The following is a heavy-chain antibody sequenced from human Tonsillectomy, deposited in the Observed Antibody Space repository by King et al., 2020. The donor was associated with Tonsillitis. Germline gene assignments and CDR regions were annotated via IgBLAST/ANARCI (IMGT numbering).Heavy chain of an antibody. CDR2: INHSGST. J-gene: IGHJ3*02. CDR1: GGSFSGYY. D-gene: IGHD2-15*01. Sequence: VQLQQWGAGLLKPSETLSLTCAVYGGSFSGYYWSWIRQPPGKGLEWIGEINHSGSTNYNPSLKSRVTVPVDTSKNQFSLKLSSVTGSGTAVDYLVRGWFLGYCSDGSCDPVSAGRYAVAIWGQGTMVTVSS. CDR3: VRGWFLGYCSDGSCDPVSAGRYAVAI. V-gene: IGHV4-34*01.